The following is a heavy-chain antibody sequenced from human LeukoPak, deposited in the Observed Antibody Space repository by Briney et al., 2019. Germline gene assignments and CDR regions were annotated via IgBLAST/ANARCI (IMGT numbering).Heavy chain of an antibody. D-gene: IGHD2-2*01. CDR1: GFTFSNYA. CDR2: ISSSSTFI. Sequence: PGGSLRLSCAASGFTFSNYAMSWVRQAPGKGLEWLSYISSSSTFIDYADSVKGRFTISRDNAKNSLYLQMNSLKDEDTAVYYCARVATYAFDYWGQGTLVTVSS. CDR3: ARVATYAFDY. J-gene: IGHJ4*02. V-gene: IGHV3-48*02.